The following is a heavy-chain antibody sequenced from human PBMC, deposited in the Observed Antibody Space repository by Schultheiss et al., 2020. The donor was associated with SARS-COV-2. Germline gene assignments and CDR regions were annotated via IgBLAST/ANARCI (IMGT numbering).Heavy chain of an antibody. V-gene: IGHV3-53*01. Sequence: GGSLRLSCAASGFTVSSNYMSWVRQAPGRGLEWVSVIYSGGSTYYADSVKGRFTISRHNSKNTLYLQMNSLRAEDTAVYYCARDPIAAAGKGDAFDIWGQGTMVTVSS. D-gene: IGHD6-13*01. J-gene: IGHJ3*02. CDR2: IYSGGST. CDR3: ARDPIAAAGKGDAFDI. CDR1: GFTVSSNY.